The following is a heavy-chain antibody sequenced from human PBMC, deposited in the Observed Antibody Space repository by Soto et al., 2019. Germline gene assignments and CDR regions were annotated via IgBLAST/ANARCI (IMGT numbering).Heavy chain of an antibody. V-gene: IGHV5-51*01. Sequence: GGSLRLSCKGSGYSFTSYWIGWVRQMPGKGLEWMGIIYPGDSDTRYSPSCQGQVTISADKSISTAYLQWSSLKASDTAMYYCARGGSYSSSWYNWFDPWGQGTLVTVSS. J-gene: IGHJ5*02. D-gene: IGHD6-13*01. CDR2: IYPGDSDT. CDR3: ARGGSYSSSWYNWFDP. CDR1: GYSFTSYW.